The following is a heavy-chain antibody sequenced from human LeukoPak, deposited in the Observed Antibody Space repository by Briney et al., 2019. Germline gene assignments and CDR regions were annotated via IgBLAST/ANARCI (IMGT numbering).Heavy chain of an antibody. CDR1: GGSISSYY. D-gene: IGHD3-3*01. V-gene: IGHV4-59*01. J-gene: IGHJ6*02. CDR2: IYYSGST. Sequence: SETLSLTCTVSGGSISSYYWSWIRQPPGKGLEWIGYIYYSGSTNYNPSLKSRVTISVDTSKNQFSLKLSSVTAADTAVYYCARDYDFWSGTPYGMDVWGQGTTVTVSS. CDR3: ARDYDFWSGTPYGMDV.